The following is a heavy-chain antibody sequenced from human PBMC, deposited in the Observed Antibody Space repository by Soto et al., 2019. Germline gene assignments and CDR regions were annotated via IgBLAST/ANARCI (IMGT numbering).Heavy chain of an antibody. D-gene: IGHD2-2*01. Sequence: PSETLSLTCTVSGGSISSSSYYWGWIRQPPGRGLEWIGSIYYSGSTYYNPSLKSRVTISVDTSKNQFSLKLSSVTAADTAVYYCASHPRGVVPAAMMLRYYYYMDVWGKGTTVTVSS. J-gene: IGHJ6*03. V-gene: IGHV4-39*01. CDR1: GGSISSSSYY. CDR2: IYYSGST. CDR3: ASHPRGVVPAAMMLRYYYYMDV.